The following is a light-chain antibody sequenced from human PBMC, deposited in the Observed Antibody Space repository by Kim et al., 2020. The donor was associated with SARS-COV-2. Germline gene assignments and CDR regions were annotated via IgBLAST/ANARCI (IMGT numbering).Light chain of an antibody. Sequence: DIEMTQSPSSLSASVGDRVTITCQASQGIRNYLNWFHQKPGKVPKLLISDASNLETGVTSRFSGRASGTHFTFTISSLQPEDTGTYYCQQYDNAPYTFGQGTKLDI. CDR2: DAS. CDR1: QGIRNY. CDR3: QQYDNAPYT. V-gene: IGKV1-33*01. J-gene: IGKJ2*01.